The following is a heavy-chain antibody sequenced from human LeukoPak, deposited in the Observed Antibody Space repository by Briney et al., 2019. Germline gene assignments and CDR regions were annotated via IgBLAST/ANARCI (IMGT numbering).Heavy chain of an antibody. D-gene: IGHD2-8*01. V-gene: IGHV3-21*04. CDR3: AKDIVLMVYAIQNWYFDL. J-gene: IGHJ2*01. CDR1: GFTFSSYS. Sequence: GGSLRLPCAASGFTFSSYSMNWVRQAPGKGLEWVSSISSSSSYIYYADSVKGRFTISRDNAKNSLYLQMNSLRAEDTAVYYCAKDIVLMVYAIQNWYFDLWGRGTLVTVSS. CDR2: ISSSSSYI.